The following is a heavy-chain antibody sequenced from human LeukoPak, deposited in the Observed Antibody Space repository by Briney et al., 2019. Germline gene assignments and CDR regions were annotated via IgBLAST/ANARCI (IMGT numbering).Heavy chain of an antibody. Sequence: PGGSLRLSCAASGFTFDNYAMNWVRQAPGKGLEWVSAISGSDSSTYYADSVKGRFTISRDNSKNTLYLQMNSLGVEDTAVYYCAKDVPNYYDSSGVDYWGQGTLVTVSS. CDR2: ISGSDSST. D-gene: IGHD3-22*01. CDR3: AKDVPNYYDSSGVDY. J-gene: IGHJ4*02. CDR1: GFTFDNYA. V-gene: IGHV3-23*01.